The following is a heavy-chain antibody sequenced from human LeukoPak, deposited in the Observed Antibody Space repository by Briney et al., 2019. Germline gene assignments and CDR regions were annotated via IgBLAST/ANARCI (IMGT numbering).Heavy chain of an antibody. Sequence: SETLSLTCTVSGGSISSGGYYWSWIRQPPGKGLEWIGYIYHSGSTYYNPSLKSRVTISVDRSKNQFSLKLSSVTAADTAVYYCARDSVSSLDYWGQGTLVTVSS. CDR3: ARDSVSSLDY. CDR2: IYHSGST. D-gene: IGHD3-10*01. J-gene: IGHJ4*02. V-gene: IGHV4-30-2*01. CDR1: GGSISSGGYY.